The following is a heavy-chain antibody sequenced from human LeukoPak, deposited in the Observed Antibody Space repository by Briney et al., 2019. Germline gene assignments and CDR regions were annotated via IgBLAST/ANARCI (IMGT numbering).Heavy chain of an antibody. D-gene: IGHD3-3*01. CDR1: GYTFTGYY. Sequence: ASVKVSCKASGYTFTGYYMHWVRQAPGQGLEWMGWINPNSGGTNYAQKFQSRVTMTRDTSISTAYMELSRLRSDDTAVCYCARDHDFWSGYDDPTRAEEVNFDYWGQGTLVTVSS. J-gene: IGHJ4*02. CDR2: INPNSGGT. CDR3: ARDHDFWSGYDDPTRAEEVNFDY. V-gene: IGHV1-2*02.